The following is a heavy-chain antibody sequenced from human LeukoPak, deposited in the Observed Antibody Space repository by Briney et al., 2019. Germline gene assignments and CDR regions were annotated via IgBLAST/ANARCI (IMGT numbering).Heavy chain of an antibody. D-gene: IGHD3-16*01. CDR1: GGSISGYY. J-gene: IGHJ4*02. V-gene: IGHV4-59*01. Sequence: SETLSLTCTVSGGSISGYYWSWIRQPPGKGLEWIGFIFYTGSTNYNPSLKSRVTISVDTSKNQFSLRLSSVTAADPAVYSWARGGGYNTFDYWGQGTLVTVSS. CDR3: ARGGGYNTFDY. CDR2: IFYTGST.